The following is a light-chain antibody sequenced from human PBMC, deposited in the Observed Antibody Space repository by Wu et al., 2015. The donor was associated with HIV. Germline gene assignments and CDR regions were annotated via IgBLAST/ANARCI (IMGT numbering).Light chain of an antibody. J-gene: IGKJ4*01. V-gene: IGKV1-13*02. Sequence: IQMTQSPSSLSASVGDRVTITCQASQDIDKYLSWYQQKPGTPPKLLIYEASTLESGVPSRFSGRGFGTDFTLTIAGLQTEDFATYYCQQFNTYPDPLPFGGGTKVEIK. CDR2: EAS. CDR3: QQFNTYPDPLP. CDR1: QDIDKY.